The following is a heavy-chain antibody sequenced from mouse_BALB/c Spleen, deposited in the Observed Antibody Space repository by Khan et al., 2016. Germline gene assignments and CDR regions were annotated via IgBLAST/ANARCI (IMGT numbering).Heavy chain of an antibody. V-gene: IGHV9-4*02. J-gene: IGHJ2*01. CDR1: GYTFTTAG. CDR2: INTHSGVP. D-gene: IGHD2-4*01. Sequence: QIQLVQSGPELKKPGETVRISCKASGYTFTTAGMQWVQKMPGKGLKWIGWINTHSGVPKYAEDFKGRFAFSLETSASTAYLQISNLKNEDTATYFCARFDYDGDYYFDYWGQGTTLTVSS. CDR3: ARFDYDGDYYFDY.